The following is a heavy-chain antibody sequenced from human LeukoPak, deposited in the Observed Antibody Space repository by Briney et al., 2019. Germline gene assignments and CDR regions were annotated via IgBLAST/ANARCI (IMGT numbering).Heavy chain of an antibody. CDR3: ARSVARTWSGYYTGMPFGGGMYYMDV. J-gene: IGHJ6*03. Sequence: SETLSLTCTVSGGSIRSYYWSWIRQPPGKGLEWIGYIYYSGSTNYNPSLKSRVTISVDTSKNQFSLKLSSVTAADTAVYYCARSVARTWSGYYTGMPFGGGMYYMDVWGKGTTVTVSS. CDR1: GGSIRSYY. CDR2: IYYSGST. D-gene: IGHD3-3*01. V-gene: IGHV4-59*01.